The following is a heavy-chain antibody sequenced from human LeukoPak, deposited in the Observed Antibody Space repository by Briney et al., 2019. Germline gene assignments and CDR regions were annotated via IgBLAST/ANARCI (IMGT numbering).Heavy chain of an antibody. D-gene: IGHD6-13*01. V-gene: IGHV3-30-3*01. CDR1: GFTFSSYA. J-gene: IGHJ6*02. CDR2: ISYDGSNK. Sequence: GSLRLSCAASGFTFSSYAMHWVRQAPGKGLEWVAVISYDGSNKYYADSVKGRFTISRDNSKNTLYLQMNSLRAEDTAVYYCARNRYSSSWTLWYYYYGMDVWGQGTTVTVSS. CDR3: ARNRYSSSWTLWYYYYGMDV.